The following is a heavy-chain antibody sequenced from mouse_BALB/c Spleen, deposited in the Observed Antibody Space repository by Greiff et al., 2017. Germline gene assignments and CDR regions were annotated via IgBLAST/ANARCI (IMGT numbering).Heavy chain of an antibody. J-gene: IGHJ4*01. V-gene: IGHV1-69*02. CDR1: GYTFTSYW. CDR2: IYPSDSYT. Sequence: QVQLQQPGAELVRPGASVKLSCKASGYTFTSYWINWVKQRPGQGLEWIGNIYPSDSYTNYNQKFKDKATLTVDKSSSTAYMQLSSPTSEDSAVYYCTRSIYYYGSSYGNYYAMDYWGQGTSVTVSS. CDR3: TRSIYYYGSSYGNYYAMDY. D-gene: IGHD1-1*01.